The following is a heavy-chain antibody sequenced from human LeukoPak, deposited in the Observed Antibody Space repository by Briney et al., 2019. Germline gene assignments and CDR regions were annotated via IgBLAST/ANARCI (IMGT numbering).Heavy chain of an antibody. CDR2: INPDGGTT. Sequence: PGGSLRLSCAGSGYTFSRYWIHWVRQAPGKGLVWVSRINPDGGTTTYADSVKGRFTISRDNAKNTLYLQMNSLSGEDTAVYYCAKDSDIAVAGSDDALDVWGQGTMVTVSS. D-gene: IGHD6-19*01. CDR1: GYTFSRYW. CDR3: AKDSDIAVAGSDDALDV. J-gene: IGHJ3*01. V-gene: IGHV3-74*01.